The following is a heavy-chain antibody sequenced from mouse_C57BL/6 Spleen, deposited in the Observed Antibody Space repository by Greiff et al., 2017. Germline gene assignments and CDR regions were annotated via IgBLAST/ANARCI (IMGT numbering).Heavy chain of an antibody. CDR2: IDPSDSYT. CDR1: GYTFTSYW. CDR3: ARSGSSGYDWFAY. J-gene: IGHJ3*01. Sequence: QVQLQQPGAELVMPGASVKLSCKASGYTFTSYWMHWVKQRPGQGLEWIGEIDPSDSYTNYNQKFKGKSTLTVDKSSSTAYMQLSSLTSEDSAVYYCARSGSSGYDWFAYWGQGTLVTVSA. D-gene: IGHD3-2*02. V-gene: IGHV1-69*01.